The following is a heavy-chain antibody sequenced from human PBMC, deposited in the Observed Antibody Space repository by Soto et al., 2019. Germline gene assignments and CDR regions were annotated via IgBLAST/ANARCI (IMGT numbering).Heavy chain of an antibody. J-gene: IGHJ5*02. D-gene: IGHD6-13*01. CDR3: AKAPGIAAAGRSPFDT. CDR1: GFTFSSYA. Sequence: GGSLSLSCAASGFTFSSYAMSWVRQAPGKGLEWGSAISGSGGSTYYADSVKGRFTISRDNSKNTLYLQMNSMRAEDTAVYYCAKAPGIAAAGRSPFDTWRQRTLVTVSS. V-gene: IGHV3-23*01. CDR2: ISGSGGST.